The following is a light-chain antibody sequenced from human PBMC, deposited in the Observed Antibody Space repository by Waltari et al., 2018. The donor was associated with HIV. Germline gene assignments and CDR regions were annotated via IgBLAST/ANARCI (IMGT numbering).Light chain of an antibody. V-gene: IGKV3-15*01. J-gene: IGKJ4*01. CDR1: QSIYTN. CDR3: QQYNTWPLS. Sequence: IVMTQSPATLSVSPGERATLSCRASQSIYTNLAWYQQRPGQAPRLLIFTASTRATGIPARFSGSGSGTEFTLTISSLQSQDFAVYYCQQYNTWPLSFGGGNKVEIK. CDR2: TAS.